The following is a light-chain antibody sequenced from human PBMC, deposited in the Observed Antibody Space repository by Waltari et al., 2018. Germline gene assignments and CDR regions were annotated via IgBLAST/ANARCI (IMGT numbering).Light chain of an antibody. Sequence: DIQLTQYPSFLSVSVGDRVTITCRASHDISRSLAWYQQKPGRAPKLLIYAASTLQSGVPSMLSGSGSGTEFTLTISSLQPEDFVTYYCQQVNNYPFTFGPGTILDVK. V-gene: IGKV1-9*01. CDR3: QQVNNYPFT. CDR2: AAS. J-gene: IGKJ3*01. CDR1: HDISRS.